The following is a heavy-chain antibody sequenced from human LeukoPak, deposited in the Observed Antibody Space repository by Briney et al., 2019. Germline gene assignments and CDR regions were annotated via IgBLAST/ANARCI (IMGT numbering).Heavy chain of an antibody. Sequence: ASVKVSCKASGYTFTSYYMHWVRQAPGQGLEWMGIINPSGGSTSYAQKFQGRVTITADKSTSTAYMELSSLRSEDTAVYYCASQQLANNNWFDPWGQGTLVTVSS. J-gene: IGHJ5*02. CDR3: ASQQLANNNWFDP. CDR2: INPSGGST. V-gene: IGHV1-46*01. D-gene: IGHD6-6*01. CDR1: GYTFTSYY.